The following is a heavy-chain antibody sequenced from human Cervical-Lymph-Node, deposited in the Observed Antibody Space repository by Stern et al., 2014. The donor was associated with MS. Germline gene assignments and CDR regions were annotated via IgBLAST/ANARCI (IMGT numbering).Heavy chain of an antibody. CDR2: IYPGDSDT. D-gene: IGHD4-17*01. J-gene: IGHJ4*02. CDR1: GYSFTANW. Sequence: EVQLVESGAAVKKPGESLKISCKGSGYSFTANWIAWVRQMPGQGLEWMGIIYPGDSDTRYSPSFQGQVTISADKSISTAYLQWSSLKASDTAMYYCARDYGDYAFDYWGQGTLVTVSS. CDR3: ARDYGDYAFDY. V-gene: IGHV5-51*01.